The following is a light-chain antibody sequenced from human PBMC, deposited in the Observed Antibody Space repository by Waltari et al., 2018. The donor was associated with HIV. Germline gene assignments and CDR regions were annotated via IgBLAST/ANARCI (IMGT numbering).Light chain of an antibody. CDR2: GAS. CDR1: QSVSSN. Sequence: EIVMTQSPATLSVSPGERATLSCRASQSVSSNLAWYQQKPGQAPRLLIYGASTRATGTPARCSGSGSGTEFTLTISSLQSEDFAVYYCQHYNKWLLTFGPGTKVDIK. CDR3: QHYNKWLLT. J-gene: IGKJ3*01. V-gene: IGKV3-15*01.